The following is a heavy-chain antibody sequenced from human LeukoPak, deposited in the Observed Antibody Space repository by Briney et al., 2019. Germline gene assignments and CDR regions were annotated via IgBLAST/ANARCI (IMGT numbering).Heavy chain of an antibody. D-gene: IGHD4-23*01. CDR1: GGSISSYY. J-gene: IGHJ3*02. Sequence: SETLSLTCTVSGGSISSYYWSWIRQPPGKGLEWIGYIYYSGSTNYNPSLESRVTISVDTSRSQFSLKLNSVTAADTAVYYCAKTIRWTGAFDIWGQGTMVTVSS. CDR3: AKTIRWTGAFDI. CDR2: IYYSGST. V-gene: IGHV4-59*01.